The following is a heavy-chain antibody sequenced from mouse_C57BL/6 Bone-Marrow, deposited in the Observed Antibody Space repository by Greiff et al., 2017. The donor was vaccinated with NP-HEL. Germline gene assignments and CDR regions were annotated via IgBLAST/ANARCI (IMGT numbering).Heavy chain of an antibody. CDR3: ARSVGYDYYYAMDY. CDR2: IYPGDGDT. V-gene: IGHV1-82*01. J-gene: IGHJ4*01. D-gene: IGHD2-2*01. CDR1: GYAFSSSW. Sequence: VQLQQSGPELVKPGASVKISCKASGYAFSSSWMNWVKQRPGKGLEWIGRIYPGDGDTNYNGKFKGKATLTADKSSSPAYMQLSSLTSEDSAVYFCARSVGYDYYYAMDYWGQGTSVTVSS.